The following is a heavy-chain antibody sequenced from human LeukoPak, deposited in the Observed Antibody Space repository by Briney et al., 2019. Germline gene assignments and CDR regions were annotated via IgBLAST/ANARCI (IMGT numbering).Heavy chain of an antibody. CDR3: ARIMVATTREAFDY. CDR2: ISISSTYI. V-gene: IGHV3-21*01. D-gene: IGHD5-12*01. CDR1: GFTFSSFS. Sequence: KPGGSLRLSCAASGFTFSSFSMIWVRQAPGKGLEWVSSISISSTYIYYADSVRGRFTISRDNAKNSLYLQMNSLRAEDTAVYYCARIMVATTREAFDYWGQGTLVTVSS. J-gene: IGHJ4*02.